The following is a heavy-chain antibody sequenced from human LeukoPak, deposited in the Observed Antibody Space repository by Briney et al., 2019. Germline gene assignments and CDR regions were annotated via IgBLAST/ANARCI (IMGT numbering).Heavy chain of an antibody. CDR1: GGSFSGYY. V-gene: IGHV4-34*01. D-gene: IGHD3-10*01. Sequence: SETLSLTCAVYGGSFSGYYWSWIRQPPGKGLEWIGEINHSGSTNYNPSLKGRVTISVDTPKNQFSLKLSSVTAADTAVYYCARGLIRGYYFDYWGQGTLVTVSS. CDR3: ARGLIRGYYFDY. J-gene: IGHJ4*02. CDR2: INHSGST.